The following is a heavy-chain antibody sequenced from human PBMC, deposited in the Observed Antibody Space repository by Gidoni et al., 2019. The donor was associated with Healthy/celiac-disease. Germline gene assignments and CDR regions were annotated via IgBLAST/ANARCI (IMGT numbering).Heavy chain of an antibody. V-gene: IGHV4-30-4*01. CDR1: GGSIRSGDYY. J-gene: IGHJ6*03. Sequence: QVQLQESGPGLVKPSQTLSLTCTVSGGSIRSGDYYWSWIRQPPGKGLEWIGYIYYSGSTYYNPSLKSRVTISVDTSKNQFSLKLSSVTAADTAVYYCAREAWNDVRRPYYYYYMDVWGKGTTVTVSS. CDR2: IYYSGST. D-gene: IGHD1-1*01. CDR3: AREAWNDVRRPYYYYYMDV.